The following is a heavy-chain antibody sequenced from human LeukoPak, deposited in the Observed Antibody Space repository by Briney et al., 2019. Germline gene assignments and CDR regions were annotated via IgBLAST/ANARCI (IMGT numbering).Heavy chain of an antibody. V-gene: IGHV3-53*01. CDR3: ARDQSSGYDPGLSFDY. J-gene: IGHJ4*02. D-gene: IGHD5-12*01. CDR1: GFTVSNNY. Sequence: PGGSLRLSCAASGFTVSNNYMGWVRQAPGKGLEWVSVIYSGGTTYYADSVKGRVTTSRDNSKNTVYLQMNSLRAEDTAVYYCARDQSSGYDPGLSFDYWGQGTLVTVSS. CDR2: IYSGGTT.